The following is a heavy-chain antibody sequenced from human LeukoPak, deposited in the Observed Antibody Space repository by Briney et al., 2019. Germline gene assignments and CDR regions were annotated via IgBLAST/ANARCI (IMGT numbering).Heavy chain of an antibody. V-gene: IGHV1-2*02. CDR2: INPNSGGT. J-gene: IGHJ6*03. CDR3: ARDLVRDGYNSPYYYYYYMDV. D-gene: IGHD5-24*01. Sequence: ASVKVSCKASGYTFTGYYMHWVRQAPGQGLEWMGWINPNSGGTNYAQKFQGRVTMTRDTSISKAYMELSRLRSDDTAVYYCARDLVRDGYNSPYYYYYYMDVWGKGTTVTVSS. CDR1: GYTFTGYY.